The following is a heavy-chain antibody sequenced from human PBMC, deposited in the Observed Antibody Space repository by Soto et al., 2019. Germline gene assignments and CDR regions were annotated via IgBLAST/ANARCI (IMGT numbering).Heavy chain of an antibody. J-gene: IGHJ6*02. Sequence: EVQLVESGGGLVKPGGSLRLSCAASGFTFSSYSMNWVRQAPGKELEWVSSISSSSSYIYYADSVKGRFTISRDNAKNSLYLQMNSLRAEDTAVYYCARRSPRGDGMDVWGQGTTVTVSS. D-gene: IGHD1-26*01. CDR3: ARRSPRGDGMDV. V-gene: IGHV3-21*01. CDR2: ISSSSSYI. CDR1: GFTFSSYS.